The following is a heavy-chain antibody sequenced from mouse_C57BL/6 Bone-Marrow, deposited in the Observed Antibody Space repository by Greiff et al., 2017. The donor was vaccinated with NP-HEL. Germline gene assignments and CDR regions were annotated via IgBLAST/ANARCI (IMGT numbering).Heavy chain of an antibody. CDR3: ARIHYGNYEWYFDV. D-gene: IGHD2-1*01. V-gene: IGHV1-7*01. Sequence: VQLQQSGAELAKPGASVKLSCKASGYTFTSYWMHWVKQRPGQGLEWIGYINPSSGYTKYNQKFKDKATLTADQSSSTAYMQLSSLTYEDSAVYDCARIHYGNYEWYFDVWGTGTTVTVSS. CDR2: INPSSGYT. CDR1: GYTFTSYW. J-gene: IGHJ1*03.